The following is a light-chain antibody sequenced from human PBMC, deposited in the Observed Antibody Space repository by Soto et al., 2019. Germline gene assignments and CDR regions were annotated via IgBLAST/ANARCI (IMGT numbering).Light chain of an antibody. Sequence: QSVLTQPPSASGTPGQRVTISCSGSSSNIGSNYVYWYQQLPGTAPKLLIYRNNQRPSGVPDRFSGSKSGTSASLAISGLRSEDEADYYWAAWDDSLSVPYVFGTGTKFTVL. CDR1: SSNIGSNY. CDR2: RNN. CDR3: AAWDDSLSVPYV. V-gene: IGLV1-47*01. J-gene: IGLJ1*01.